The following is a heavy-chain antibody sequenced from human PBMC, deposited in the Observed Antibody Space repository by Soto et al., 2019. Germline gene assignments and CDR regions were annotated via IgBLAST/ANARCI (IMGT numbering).Heavy chain of an antibody. V-gene: IGHV3-23*01. Sequence: EVQLLESGGGLVQPGGSLRLSCAASGFTFSSSAMSWVRQAPGKGLEWVSSISGSGYRTYYADSVKGRFTISRDNSKNTLYLQMNSLRAEDTAVYYCSKAASSGWYVDDYWGQGTLVTVSS. J-gene: IGHJ4*02. D-gene: IGHD6-19*01. CDR1: GFTFSSSA. CDR3: SKAASSGWYVDDY. CDR2: ISGSGYRT.